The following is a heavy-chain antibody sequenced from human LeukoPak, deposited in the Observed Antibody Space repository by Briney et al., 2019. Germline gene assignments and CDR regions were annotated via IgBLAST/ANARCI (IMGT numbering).Heavy chain of an antibody. J-gene: IGHJ4*02. CDR2: ISSSSSYI. V-gene: IGHV3-21*04. D-gene: IGHD5-24*01. CDR3: AKERSRDGKSYFDY. Sequence: GGSLRLSCAASGFTFSSYSMNWVRQAPGKGLEWVSSISSSSSYIYYADSVKGRFTIYRDNAKNSLYLQMNSLRAEDTAVYYCAKERSRDGKSYFDYWGQGTLVTVSS. CDR1: GFTFSSYS.